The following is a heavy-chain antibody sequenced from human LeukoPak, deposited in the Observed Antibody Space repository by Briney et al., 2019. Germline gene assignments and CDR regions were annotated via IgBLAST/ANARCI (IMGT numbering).Heavy chain of an antibody. CDR2: INPNSGDT. D-gene: IGHD2-2*01. J-gene: IGHJ4*02. CDR3: ARDYRSSTSCLFDY. Sequence: ASVKVSYKASGYTFTGYHMHWVRQAPGQGLEWMGRINPNSGDTNYAQKFQGRVTMTRDTSISTAYMELSRLRSDDTAVYYCARDYRSSTSCLFDYWGQGTLVTVSS. V-gene: IGHV1-2*06. CDR1: GYTFTGYH.